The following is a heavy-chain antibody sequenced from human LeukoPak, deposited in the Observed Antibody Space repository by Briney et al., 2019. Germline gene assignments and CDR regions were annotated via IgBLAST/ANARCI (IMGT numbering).Heavy chain of an antibody. J-gene: IGHJ3*02. D-gene: IGHD6-13*01. Sequence: GGSLRLSCAASGFTVSSNYMSWVRQAPGKGLEWVSVIYSGGSTYYADSVKGRFTISSDNSKNTLYLQMNSLRAEDTAVYYCARDPSYIAEDAFYIWGQGTMVTVSS. CDR2: IYSGGST. CDR1: GFTVSSNY. CDR3: ARDPSYIAEDAFYI. V-gene: IGHV3-53*01.